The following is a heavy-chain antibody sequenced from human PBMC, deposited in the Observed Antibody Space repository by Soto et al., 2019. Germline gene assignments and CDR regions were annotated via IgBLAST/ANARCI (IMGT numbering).Heavy chain of an antibody. CDR2: ISGYNGNT. CDR1: GYTFTTYS. Sequence: QVQLVQSGAEVKKPGASVKVSCRASGYTFTTYSFSWVRQAPGQGLEWMGWISGYNGNTNYAQKFQGRVTMTTDTCPSTEYLELRTLSSDATAVYFCARDQPLDRQVAPDYWGQGPLVTVSS. CDR3: ARDQPLDRQVAPDY. J-gene: IGHJ4*02. V-gene: IGHV1-18*01.